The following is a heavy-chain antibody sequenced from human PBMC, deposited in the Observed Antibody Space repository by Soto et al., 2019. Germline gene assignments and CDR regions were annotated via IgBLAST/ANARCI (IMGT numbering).Heavy chain of an antibody. D-gene: IGHD6-13*01. Sequence: EVQLVESGGGLVQPGGSLRLSCAASGFTFSSYWMTWVRQAPGKGLEWVANIKRDGSEKYYVDSVKGRCTISRDNAKNSLFLQMNSLRAEDTAVYYCARVTVTAAVWFDPWGQGTLVTVSS. V-gene: IGHV3-7*04. CDR2: IKRDGSEK. CDR3: ARVTVTAAVWFDP. J-gene: IGHJ5*02. CDR1: GFTFSSYW.